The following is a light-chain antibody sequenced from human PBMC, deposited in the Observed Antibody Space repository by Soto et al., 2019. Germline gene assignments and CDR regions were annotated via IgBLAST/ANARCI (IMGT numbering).Light chain of an antibody. CDR3: QQYGSSPYT. Sequence: EIVLTQSPGTLSLSPGERATLSCRASQSVSSSYLAWYQQKPGQAPRLLIYGASSRATGIPDRFSGSGSGTDVTLTSSRLEPEDFAVYYCQQYGSSPYTFGQGTKLEIK. J-gene: IGKJ2*01. CDR1: QSVSSSY. CDR2: GAS. V-gene: IGKV3-20*01.